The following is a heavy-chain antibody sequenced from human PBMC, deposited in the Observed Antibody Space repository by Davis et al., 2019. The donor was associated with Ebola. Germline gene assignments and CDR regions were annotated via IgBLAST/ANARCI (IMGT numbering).Heavy chain of an antibody. Sequence: HSQTLSLTRAISGDSVSSAGWNWIRQSPSRGLEWLGRTYYKSKWYNDYAVSVKSRITINPDTSKNQFSLQLNSVTPEDTALYYCTRGWLRGGMDVWGEGTTVTV. J-gene: IGHJ6*02. V-gene: IGHV6-1*01. CDR2: TYYKSKWYN. D-gene: IGHD5-18*01. CDR3: TRGWLRGGMDV. CDR1: GDSVSSAG.